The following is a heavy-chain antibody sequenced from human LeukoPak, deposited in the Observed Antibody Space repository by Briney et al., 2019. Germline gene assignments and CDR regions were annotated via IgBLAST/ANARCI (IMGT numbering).Heavy chain of an antibody. J-gene: IGHJ4*02. D-gene: IGHD1-26*01. CDR3: ARDLIVGRTAIIGY. CDR2: ISSSSSYI. CDR1: GFTFSSYS. V-gene: IGHV3-21*01. Sequence: PGGSLRLSCAASGFTFSSYSMNWVRQAPGKGLEWVSSISSSSSYIYYADSVKGRFTISRDNAKNSLYLQMNSLRAEDTAVYYCARDLIVGRTAIIGYWGQGTLVTVSS.